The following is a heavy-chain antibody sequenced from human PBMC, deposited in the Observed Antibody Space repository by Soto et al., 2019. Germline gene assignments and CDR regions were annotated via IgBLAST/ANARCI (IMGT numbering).Heavy chain of an antibody. V-gene: IGHV3-74*01. D-gene: IGHD1-26*01. CDR3: ARDRIVGATNYYYCGMDV. CDR2: INSDGSST. Sequence: EVQLVESGGGLVQPGGSLRLSCAASGFTFSSYWMHWVRQAPGKGLVWVSRINSDGSSTSYADSVKGRFTISRDNAKNTLYRQRNSLRAEDTAVYYCARDRIVGATNYYYCGMDVWGQGTTVTVSS. J-gene: IGHJ6*02. CDR1: GFTFSSYW.